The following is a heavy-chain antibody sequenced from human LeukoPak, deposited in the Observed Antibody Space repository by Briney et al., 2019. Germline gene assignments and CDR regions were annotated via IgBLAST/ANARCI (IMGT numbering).Heavy chain of an antibody. V-gene: IGHV4-31*03. CDR3: ARELFGGNSFDY. Sequence: SQTLSLTCTASGGSISSGGYYWSWIRQHPGKGLEWIGYIYYSGSTYYNPSLKSRVTISVDTSKNQFSLKLSSVTAADTAVYYCARELFGGNSFDYWGQGTLVTVSS. CDR1: GGSISSGGYY. J-gene: IGHJ4*02. D-gene: IGHD4-23*01. CDR2: IYYSGST.